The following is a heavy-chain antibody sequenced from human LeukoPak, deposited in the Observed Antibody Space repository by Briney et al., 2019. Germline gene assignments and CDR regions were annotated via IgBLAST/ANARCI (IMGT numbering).Heavy chain of an antibody. CDR2: ISSRANYL. Sequence: GGSLRLSCEGSGFTFNNHSLNWFRQAPGKGLEWVSSISSRANYLYYTDSVRGRFTVSRDNAKNSLYLQMDSLRAEDTAIYWCARDLSGFMRKDHWGQGILVTVSS. J-gene: IGHJ4*02. CDR3: ARDLSGFMRKDH. D-gene: IGHD1-14*01. CDR1: GFTFNNHS. V-gene: IGHV3-21*01.